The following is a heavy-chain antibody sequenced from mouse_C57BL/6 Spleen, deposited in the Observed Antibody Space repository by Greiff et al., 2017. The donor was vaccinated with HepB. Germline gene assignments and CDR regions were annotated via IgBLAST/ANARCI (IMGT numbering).Heavy chain of an antibody. CDR2: IYPGEGDT. CDR1: GYAFSSSW. Sequence: VKLMESGPELVKPGASVKISCKASGYAFSSSWMNWVKQRPGKGLEWIGRIYPGEGDTNYNGKFKGKATLTADKSSSTAYMQLSSLTSEDSAVYFCARSAYYSDSDYWGQGTTLTVSS. D-gene: IGHD2-12*01. CDR3: ARSAYYSDSDY. V-gene: IGHV1-82*01. J-gene: IGHJ2*01.